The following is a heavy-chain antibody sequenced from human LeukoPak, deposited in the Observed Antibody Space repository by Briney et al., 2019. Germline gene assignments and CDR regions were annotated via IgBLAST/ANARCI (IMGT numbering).Heavy chain of an antibody. Sequence: ASETLSLTCTVSGGSISSGGHSWSWIRQPPGRGLEWIGYIYHSGSGSTYYNPSLKSRVTISIDKSKNQFSLKLNSVTAADTAVYYCARINDFWSGPTLDVWGQGTTVTVSS. CDR1: GGSISSGGHS. CDR2: IYHSGSGST. CDR3: ARINDFWSGPTLDV. V-gene: IGHV4-30-2*01. D-gene: IGHD3-3*01. J-gene: IGHJ6*02.